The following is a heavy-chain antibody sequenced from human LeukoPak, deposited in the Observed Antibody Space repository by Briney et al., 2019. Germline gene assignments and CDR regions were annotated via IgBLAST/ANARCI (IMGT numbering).Heavy chain of an antibody. V-gene: IGHV4-59*01. CDR3: ARYSSSDWYFDL. J-gene: IGHJ2*01. D-gene: IGHD6-13*01. Sequence: PSETLSLTCTVSGGSISSYYWSWIRQPPGKGLEWIGYIYYSGSTNYNPSLKSRVTISVDTSKNQFSLKLSSVTAADTAAYYCARYSSSDWYFDLWGRGTLVTVSS. CDR1: GGSISSYY. CDR2: IYYSGST.